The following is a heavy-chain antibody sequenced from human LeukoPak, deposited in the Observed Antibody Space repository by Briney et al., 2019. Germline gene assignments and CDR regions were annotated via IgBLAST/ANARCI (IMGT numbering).Heavy chain of an antibody. CDR1: GYTFTSYD. Sequence: ASVKVSCKASGYTFTSYDINWVRQATGQGLEWMGWMNPNSGNAGYAQKFQGRVTMTRNTSISTAYMELSSLRSEDTAVYYCASITMVRGEIDYWGQGTLVTVSS. CDR2: MNPNSGNA. CDR3: ASITMVRGEIDY. V-gene: IGHV1-8*01. J-gene: IGHJ4*02. D-gene: IGHD3-10*01.